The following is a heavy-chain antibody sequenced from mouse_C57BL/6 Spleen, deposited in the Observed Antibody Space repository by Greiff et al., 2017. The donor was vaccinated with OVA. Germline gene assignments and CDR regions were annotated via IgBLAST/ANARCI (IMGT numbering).Heavy chain of an antibody. CDR2: IDPENGDT. Sequence: EVQLQQSGAELVRPGDSVKLSCTASGFNIKDDYMHWVKQRPEKGLEWIGWIDPENGDTEYATKFQGKATITADTPSNTAYLQLSSLTSEDTAFYYSTSNFYCSCLLAYWGHCPLVTVS. CDR1: GFNIKDDY. V-gene: IGHV14-4*01. D-gene: IGHD1-1*01. J-gene: IGHJ3*01. CDR3: TSNFYCSCLLAY.